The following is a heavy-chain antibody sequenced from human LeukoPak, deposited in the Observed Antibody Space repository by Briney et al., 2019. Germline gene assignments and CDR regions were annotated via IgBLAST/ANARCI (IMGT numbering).Heavy chain of an antibody. CDR2: TRNNGNSYTT. J-gene: IGHJ4*02. CDR3: ARTNPYDSGNYALDY. V-gene: IGHV3-72*01. Sequence: GGSLRLSCAASGFTFSDHYMDWVRQAPGKGLEWVGRTRNNGNSYTTEYAASVKGRFTISRDDAKNSLYLQMNSLKTEDTAVYYCARTNPYDSGNYALDYWGQGTLVTVSS. CDR1: GFTFSDHY. D-gene: IGHD3-10*01.